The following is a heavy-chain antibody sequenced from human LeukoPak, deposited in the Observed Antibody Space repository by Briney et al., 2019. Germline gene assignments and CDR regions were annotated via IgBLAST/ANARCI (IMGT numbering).Heavy chain of an antibody. CDR1: GGSISSSTYY. CDR3: ARHEEALDP. CDR2: IYYSGST. V-gene: IGHV4-39*01. J-gene: IGHJ5*02. Sequence: PSENLSLNCSVSGGSISSSTYYWGWIRQPPGKGLEWIGSIYYSGSTYYNPSLKSRATISVDTSKNQFSLKLSSVTAADTAVYYCARHEEALDPWGQGTLVTVSS.